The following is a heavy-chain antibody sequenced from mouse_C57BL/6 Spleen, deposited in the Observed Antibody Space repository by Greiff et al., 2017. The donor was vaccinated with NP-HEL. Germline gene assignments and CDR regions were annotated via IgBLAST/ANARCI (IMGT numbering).Heavy chain of an antibody. D-gene: IGHD1-3*01. V-gene: IGHV1-54*01. CDR2: INPGSGGT. Sequence: QVQLQQSGAELVRPGTSVKVSCKASGYAFTNYLIEWVKQRPGQGLEWIGVINPGSGGTNYNEKFKGKATLPADKSSSTAYMQLSSLTAEDSAVYCGARPSGAVSYWYFDDWGTGTTVTVSS. J-gene: IGHJ1*03. CDR3: ARPSGAVSYWYFDD. CDR1: GYAFTNYL.